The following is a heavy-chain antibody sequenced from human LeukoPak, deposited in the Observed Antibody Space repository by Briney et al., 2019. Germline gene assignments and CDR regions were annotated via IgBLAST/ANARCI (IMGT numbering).Heavy chain of an antibody. J-gene: IGHJ4*02. CDR2: ISYDGSNK. V-gene: IGHV3-30*18. Sequence: GRSLRLSCAASGFTFSSYGMHWVRQAPGKGLEWVAVISYDGSNKYYADSVKGRFTISRDNSKNTLYLQMNSLRAEDTAVYYCAKDLGGGVTLDEDSGYDFGGPFDYWGQGTLVTVSS. CDR1: GFTFSSYG. D-gene: IGHD5-12*01. CDR3: AKDLGGGVTLDEDSGYDFGGPFDY.